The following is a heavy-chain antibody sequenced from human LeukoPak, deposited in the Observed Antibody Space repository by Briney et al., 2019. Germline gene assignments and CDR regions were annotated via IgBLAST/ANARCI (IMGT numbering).Heavy chain of an antibody. D-gene: IGHD2-2*01. CDR3: ARVVTPRYCSSTSCYWKGWLDP. Sequence: ASVKVSCKASGYTFTGYYMHWVRQAPGQGLEWMRWINPNSGGTNYAQKFQGRVTISADESSGTAYMELSSLRSEDTAVYYCARVVTPRYCSSTSCYWKGWLDPWGQGTLVTVSS. CDR2: INPNSGGT. CDR1: GYTFTGYY. V-gene: IGHV1-2*02. J-gene: IGHJ5*02.